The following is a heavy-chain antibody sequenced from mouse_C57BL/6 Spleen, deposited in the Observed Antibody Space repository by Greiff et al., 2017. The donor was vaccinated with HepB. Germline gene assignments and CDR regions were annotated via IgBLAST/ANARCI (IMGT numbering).Heavy chain of an antibody. J-gene: IGHJ1*03. Sequence: EVQRVESGGGLVKPGGSLKLSCAASGFTFSSYTMSWVRQTPEKRLEWVATISGGGGNTYYPDSVKGRFTISRDNAKNTLYLQMSSLRSEDTALYYCARQGYWYFDVWGTGTTVTVSS. CDR2: ISGGGGNT. CDR1: GFTFSSYT. CDR3: ARQGYWYFDV. V-gene: IGHV5-9*01.